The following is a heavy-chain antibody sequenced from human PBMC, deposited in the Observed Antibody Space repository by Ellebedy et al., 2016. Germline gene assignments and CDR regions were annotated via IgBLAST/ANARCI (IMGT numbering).Heavy chain of an antibody. V-gene: IGHV3-23*01. J-gene: IGHJ4*02. CDR3: AKDRRGPGYDFDD. D-gene: IGHD5-18*01. CDR2: ISGSGRGGST. CDR1: GFTFSSYA. Sequence: GESLKISCAASGFTFSSYALSWVRQAPEKGLEWVSIISGSGRGGSTYYADSVKGRFTISRDDSKNMLYLQMNSLRAEDTAVYYCAKDRRGPGYDFDDWGQGTLVTVSS.